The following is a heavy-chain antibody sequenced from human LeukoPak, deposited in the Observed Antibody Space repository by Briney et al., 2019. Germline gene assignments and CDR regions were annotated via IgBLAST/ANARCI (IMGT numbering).Heavy chain of an antibody. CDR1: GFTFSSYE. D-gene: IGHD3-10*02. Sequence: GWSLRLSCAASGFTFSSYEVNWVRQAPGKGLEWVSYISSSGSTIYYADSVKGRFTISRDNAKNSLYLQMNSLRAEDTAVYYCAELGITMIGGVWGKGTTVTISS. V-gene: IGHV3-48*03. J-gene: IGHJ6*04. CDR3: AELGITMIGGV. CDR2: ISSSGSTI.